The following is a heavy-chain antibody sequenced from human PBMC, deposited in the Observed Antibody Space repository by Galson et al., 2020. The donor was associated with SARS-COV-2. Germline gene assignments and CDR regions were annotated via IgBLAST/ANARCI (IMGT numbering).Heavy chain of an antibody. Sequence: SQTLSLTSTVSGVSVISGGNYWTWIRQHPGKGLEWIGHIFSSVTTYYSPSLKGRVTISVDTSQNQFSLRLRSLTAADPAVYYFARGRFYDSTGYSTSYYFDSWGQGTLVTVSS. D-gene: IGHD3-22*01. CDR2: IFSSVTT. CDR3: ARGRFYDSTGYSTSYYFDS. V-gene: IGHV4-31*03. J-gene: IGHJ4*02. CDR1: GVSVISGGNY.